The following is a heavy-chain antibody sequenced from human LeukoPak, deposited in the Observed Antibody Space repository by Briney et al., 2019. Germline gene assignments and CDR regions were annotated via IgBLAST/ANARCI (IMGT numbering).Heavy chain of an antibody. CDR1: GYSISSGYY. D-gene: IGHD3-16*01. J-gene: IGHJ4*02. Sequence: PSETLSLTCAVSGYSISSGYYWGWIRQPPGKGLEWIGSIYHSGSTYYNPSLKSRVTISVDTSKNQFSLKLSSVTASDTAVYYCAFLLGGFRGYFDYGGREPLVPVS. CDR2: IYHSGST. V-gene: IGHV4-38-2*01. CDR3: AFLLGGFRGYFDY.